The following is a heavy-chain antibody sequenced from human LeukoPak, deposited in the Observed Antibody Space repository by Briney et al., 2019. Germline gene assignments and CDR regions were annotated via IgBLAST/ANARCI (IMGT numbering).Heavy chain of an antibody. CDR1: GGSISSYY. CDR2: IYYSRST. D-gene: IGHD1-1*01. J-gene: IGHJ4*02. CDR3: ARGTAWGFDY. V-gene: IGHV4-59*01. Sequence: PSETLSLTCTVSGGSISSYYWSWIRQPPGKGLEWIGYIYYSRSTNYNPSLKSRFTISVDTSKNQFSLKLSSVTAADTAVYYCARGTAWGFDYWGQGTLVTVSS.